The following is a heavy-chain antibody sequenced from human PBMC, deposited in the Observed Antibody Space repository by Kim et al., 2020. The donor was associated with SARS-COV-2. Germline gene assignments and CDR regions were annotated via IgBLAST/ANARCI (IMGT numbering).Heavy chain of an antibody. CDR2: T. J-gene: IGHJ4*02. D-gene: IGHD6-19*01. Sequence: TKYSQKFRGRVTITRDTTASTAYMELSSLRSEDTSVYYCARGSGWAFDYWGQGTLVTVAS. CDR3: ARGSGWAFDY. V-gene: IGHV1-3*01.